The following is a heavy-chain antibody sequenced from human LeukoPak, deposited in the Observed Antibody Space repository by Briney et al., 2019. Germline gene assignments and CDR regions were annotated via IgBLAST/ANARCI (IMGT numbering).Heavy chain of an antibody. D-gene: IGHD5-12*01. CDR1: GGSISSYY. V-gene: IGHV4-59*08. Sequence: SETLSLTCTVSGGSISSYYWSWIRQPSGKGLEWIGYIYYSGSTTYNPSLKSRVTISVDTSKSQFSLKLSSVTAADTAVYYCASQGYSGYTLDYWGQGTLVTVSS. CDR3: ASQGYSGYTLDY. CDR2: IYYSGST. J-gene: IGHJ4*02.